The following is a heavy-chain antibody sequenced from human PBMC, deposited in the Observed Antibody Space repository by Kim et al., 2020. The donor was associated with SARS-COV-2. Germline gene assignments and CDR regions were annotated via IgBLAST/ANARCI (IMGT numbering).Heavy chain of an antibody. V-gene: IGHV3-30*18. D-gene: IGHD1-26*01. CDR3: AKDDSGSYLNWFDP. CDR1: GFTFSSYG. Sequence: GGSLRLSCAASGFTFSSYGMHWVRQAPGKGLEWVAVISYDGSNKYYADSVKGRFTISRDNSKNTLYLQMNSLRAEDTAVYYCAKDDSGSYLNWFDPWGQGTLVTVSS. CDR2: ISYDGSNK. J-gene: IGHJ5*02.